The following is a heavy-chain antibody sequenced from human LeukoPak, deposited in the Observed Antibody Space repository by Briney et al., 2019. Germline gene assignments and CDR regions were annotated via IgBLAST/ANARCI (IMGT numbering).Heavy chain of an antibody. CDR1: GFTFSSYS. D-gene: IGHD2-21*02. J-gene: IGHJ5*02. CDR2: ISSSSSYI. V-gene: IGHV3-21*01. Sequence: GGSLRLSCAASGFTFSSYSMNWVRQAPGKGLEWVSSISSSSSYIYYADSVKGRFTISRDNAKNSLYLQMNSLRAEDTAVYYCARVGDVGWFDPWGQGTLVTVSS. CDR3: ARVGDVGWFDP.